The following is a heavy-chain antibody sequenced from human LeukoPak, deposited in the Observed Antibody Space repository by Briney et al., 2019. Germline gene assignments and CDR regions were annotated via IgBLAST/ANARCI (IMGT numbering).Heavy chain of an antibody. CDR3: ARGGYASGWIHHSFDI. Sequence: SETLSLTCSVSGGPVRSNSYYWGWIRQSPGKGLEWIGSLQSDGPTYDNPSLKSRLTMSVDTFKNQFSLNLRSVTAADTAVYYCARGGYASGWIHHSFDIWGQGTMVTISS. V-gene: IGHV4-39*01. J-gene: IGHJ3*02. CDR1: GGPVRSNSYY. D-gene: IGHD6-19*01. CDR2: LQSDGPT.